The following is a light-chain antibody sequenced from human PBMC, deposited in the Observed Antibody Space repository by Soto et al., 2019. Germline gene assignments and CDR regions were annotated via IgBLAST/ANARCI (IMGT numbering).Light chain of an antibody. CDR2: DTS. CDR1: QSVSRNF. Sequence: EMVLTQSPDTLSLSPGERATLSCGASQSVSRNFLAWYQQKPGQAPRLLMYDTSSRASGIPDRFSGSGSVTDFTLTISRLEPEDFAVYYCQQFDESRQVWTFGQGTKVEIK. J-gene: IGKJ1*01. V-gene: IGKV3-20*01. CDR3: QQFDESRQVWT.